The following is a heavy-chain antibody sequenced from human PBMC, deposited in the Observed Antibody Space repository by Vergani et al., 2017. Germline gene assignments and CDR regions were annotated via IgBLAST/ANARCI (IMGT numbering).Heavy chain of an antibody. CDR3: ARSSSWYGEYFQH. J-gene: IGHJ1*01. Sequence: QVQLQESGPGLVKPSETLSLTCTVSGGSISGYYWSWIRQPPGKGLEWIGYIYYSGSTNYNPSLKSRVTISVDTSKNQFSLKLSSVTAADTAVYYCARSSSWYGEYFQHWGQGTLVTVSS. CDR1: GGSISGYY. CDR2: IYYSGST. D-gene: IGHD6-13*01. V-gene: IGHV4-59*08.